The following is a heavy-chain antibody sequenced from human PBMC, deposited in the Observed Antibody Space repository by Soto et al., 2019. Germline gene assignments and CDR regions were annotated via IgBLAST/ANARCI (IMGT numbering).Heavy chain of an antibody. J-gene: IGHJ3*02. CDR3: ARDSDDFWSVYHDAFDI. CDR1: GFTFSSYW. Sequence: EVQLVESGGGLVQPGGSLRLSCAASGFTFSSYWMSWVRQAPGKGLEWVANIKQDGSEKYYVDSVKGRFTISRDNAKNSLYLQMNSLRAEDTAVYYCARDSDDFWSVYHDAFDIWGQGTMVTVSS. D-gene: IGHD3-3*01. V-gene: IGHV3-7*01. CDR2: IKQDGSEK.